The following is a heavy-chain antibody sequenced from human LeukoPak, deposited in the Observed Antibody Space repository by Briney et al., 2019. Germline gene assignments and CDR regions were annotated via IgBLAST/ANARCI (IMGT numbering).Heavy chain of an antibody. CDR3: AKGVDSSGYYLDY. Sequence: GGSLRLSCAASGFTFSIYGMHWVRQAPGKGLEWVAVISYDGSNKYYADSVKGRFTISRDNSKNTLYLQMNSLRAEDTAVYYCAKGVDSSGYYLDYWGQGTLVTVSS. CDR1: GFTFSIYG. D-gene: IGHD3-22*01. V-gene: IGHV3-30*18. CDR2: ISYDGSNK. J-gene: IGHJ4*02.